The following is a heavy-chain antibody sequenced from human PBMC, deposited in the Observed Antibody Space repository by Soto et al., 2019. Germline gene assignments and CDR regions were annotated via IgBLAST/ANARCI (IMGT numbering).Heavy chain of an antibody. CDR2: INHSGST. V-gene: IGHV4-34*01. J-gene: IGHJ6*02. Sequence: SETLSLTCAVYGGPFSGYYWSWIRQPPGKGLEWIGEINHSGSTNYNPSLKSRVTISVDTSKNQFSLKLSSVTAADTAVYYCARGVYYGSGTNRLTYYYYYGMDVWGQGTTVTVSS. CDR3: ARGVYYGSGTNRLTYYYYYGMDV. D-gene: IGHD3-10*01. CDR1: GGPFSGYY.